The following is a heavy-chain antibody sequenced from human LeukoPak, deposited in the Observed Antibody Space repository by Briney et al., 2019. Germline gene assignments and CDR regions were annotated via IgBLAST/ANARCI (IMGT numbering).Heavy chain of an antibody. CDR2: INSDGSRT. V-gene: IGHV3-74*01. CDR1: GFTFSSYW. D-gene: IGHD2-21*02. CDR3: AKLPTYCGGDCSPDYYYMDV. Sequence: GGSLRLSCAASGFTFSSYWMHWVRQAPGKGLVWVSNINSDGSRTNYADSVRGRFTISRDNAKNTLYLQMNSLRAEDTAVYYCAKLPTYCGGDCSPDYYYMDVWGKGTTVTISS. J-gene: IGHJ6*03.